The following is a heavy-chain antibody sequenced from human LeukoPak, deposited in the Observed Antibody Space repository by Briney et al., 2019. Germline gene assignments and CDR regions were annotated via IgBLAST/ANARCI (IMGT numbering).Heavy chain of an antibody. D-gene: IGHD5-18*01. V-gene: IGHV4-39*01. CDR2: IYYSGST. CDR1: GGSISSSSYY. CDR3: ARRVWRYSYGYGDFDY. Sequence: SETLSLTCTVSGGSISSSSYYWGWIRQPPGKGLEWIGSIYYSGSTYYNPSLKSRVTISVDTSKNQFSLKLSSVTAADTAVYYCARRVWRYSYGYGDFDYWGQETLVTVSS. J-gene: IGHJ4*02.